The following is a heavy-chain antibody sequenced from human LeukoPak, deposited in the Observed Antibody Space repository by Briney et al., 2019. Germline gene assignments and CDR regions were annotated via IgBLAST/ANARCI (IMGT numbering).Heavy chain of an antibody. CDR3: ARVNSSGWSYWFDP. V-gene: IGHV4-59*01. CDR1: GGSISSYY. D-gene: IGHD6-19*01. J-gene: IGHJ5*02. CDR2: IYYSGST. Sequence: SSETLSLTCTVSGGSISSYYWSWIRQPPGKGLEWIGYIYYSGSTNYNPSLKSRVTISVDTSKNQFSLKLSSVTAADTAVYYCARVNSSGWSYWFDPWGQGTLVTVSS.